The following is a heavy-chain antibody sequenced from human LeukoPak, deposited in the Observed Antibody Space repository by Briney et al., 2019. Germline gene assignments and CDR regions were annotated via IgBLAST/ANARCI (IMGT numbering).Heavy chain of an antibody. D-gene: IGHD5-18*01. CDR1: GGSISSYY. Sequence: MPSETLSLTCTVSGGSISSYYWSWVRQPPGRGLEWIGYIYYSGSTNYNPSLKRRVTISVDTSKNQFSLKLRSVTAADTAVYYCARDRGYGYFDYWGQGTLVTVSS. V-gene: IGHV4-59*01. CDR2: IYYSGST. J-gene: IGHJ4*02. CDR3: ARDRGYGYFDY.